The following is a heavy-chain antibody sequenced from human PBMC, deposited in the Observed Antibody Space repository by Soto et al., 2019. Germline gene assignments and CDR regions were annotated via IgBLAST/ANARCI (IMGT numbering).Heavy chain of an antibody. CDR3: AKSGISGWYVWFDH. CDR2: IYWNDDK. D-gene: IGHD6-19*01. Sequence: SVPTLVNPTQTLTLTCIFSGFSLRTSGVGVGWIRQPPGKALEWLGFIYWNDDKRYSPSLKSRLTITEDTSKNQVVLTMTNMDPVDTATYYCAKSGISGWYVWFDHWGQGSLVTVTS. V-gene: IGHV2-5*01. J-gene: IGHJ5*02. CDR1: GFSLRTSGVG.